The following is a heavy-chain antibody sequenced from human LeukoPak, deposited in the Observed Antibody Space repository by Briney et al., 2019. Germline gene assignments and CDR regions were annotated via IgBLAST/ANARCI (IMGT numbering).Heavy chain of an antibody. D-gene: IGHD2-21*01. CDR2: INHSGST. CDR3: AREGLLGSGYTYWGDFDY. Sequence: PSETLSLTCAVYGGSFSGYYWIWIRQPPGKGLEWIGEINHSGSTNYNPSLKSRVTISVDTSKNQFSLKPSSVTAADTAVYYCAREGLLGSGYTYWGDFDYWGQGTLVTVSS. CDR1: GGSFSGYY. V-gene: IGHV4-34*01. J-gene: IGHJ4*02.